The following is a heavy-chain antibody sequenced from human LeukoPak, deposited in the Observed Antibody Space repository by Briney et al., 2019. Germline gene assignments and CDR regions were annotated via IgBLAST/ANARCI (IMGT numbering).Heavy chain of an antibody. D-gene: IGHD1-1*01. CDR1: GFTSITYT. CDR2: ISGTSSYI. V-gene: IGHV3-21*01. J-gene: IGHJ4*02. Sequence: GGSLRLSCAASGFTSITYTMNWVRQAPGKGLEWVSSISGTSSYIYYADSAKGRFTISRDNAKNSLYLQMNRLRADDTAVYYCARELQLERLAFGKEGSAFDYWGQGTLVTVSS. CDR3: ARELQLERLAFGKEGSAFDY.